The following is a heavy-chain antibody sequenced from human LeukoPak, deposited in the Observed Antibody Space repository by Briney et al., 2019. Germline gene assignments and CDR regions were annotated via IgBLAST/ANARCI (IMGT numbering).Heavy chain of an antibody. CDR2: IIPKFDLT. CDR1: GDTFSNFV. J-gene: IGHJ5*02. D-gene: IGHD1-1*01. V-gene: IGHV1-69*04. Sequence: SVKVSCKTSGDTFSNFVISWVRQAPGQGLEWMARIIPKFDLTKIAQKFEGRVTITADTSTSTVYLELSNVRSDDTAIYYCTRDQNVRGVAAGMEGWYDPWGQGTLVTVSS. CDR3: TRDQNVRGVAAGMEGWYDP.